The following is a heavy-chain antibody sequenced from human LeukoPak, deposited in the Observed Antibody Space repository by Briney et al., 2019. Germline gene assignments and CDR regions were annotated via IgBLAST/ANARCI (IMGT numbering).Heavy chain of an antibody. J-gene: IGHJ4*02. D-gene: IGHD3-16*02. CDR1: GGSFSGYY. Sequence: SETLSLTCAVYGGSFSGYYWSWIRQPPGKGLEWIGYNYYSGTTNYNPSLKSRVTISVDTSKNQFSLKLSSVTAADTAVYYCARDRSPPYYFDYWGQGTLVTVSS. V-gene: IGHV4-59*01. CDR3: ARDRSPPYYFDY. CDR2: NYYSGTT.